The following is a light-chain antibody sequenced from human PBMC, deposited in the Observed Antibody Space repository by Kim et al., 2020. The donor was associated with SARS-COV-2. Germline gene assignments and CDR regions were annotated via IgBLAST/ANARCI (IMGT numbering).Light chain of an antibody. Sequence: QSITISCTGTSSDVGGYNYVSWYQQHPGKAPTLMIYDVSNRPSGFSNRFSGSKSGNTASLTISGLQAEDEADYYCSSYTSSSTPYVFGTGTKVTVL. CDR1: SSDVGGYNY. V-gene: IGLV2-14*03. CDR2: DVS. J-gene: IGLJ1*01. CDR3: SSYTSSSTPYV.